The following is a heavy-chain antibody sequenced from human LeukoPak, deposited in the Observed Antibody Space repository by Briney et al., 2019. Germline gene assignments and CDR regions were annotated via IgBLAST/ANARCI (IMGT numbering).Heavy chain of an antibody. V-gene: IGHV3-7*01. CDR2: INHNGNVN. CDR3: VSALILGTTA. J-gene: IGHJ5*02. Sequence: GGSLRLSCAASGFTFSSYWMNWARQAPGKGLEWVASINHNGNVNYYVDSVKGRFTISRDDARNSLYLRMNGLRAEDTAVYYCVSALILGTTAWGQGTLVTVPS. CDR1: GFTFSSYW. D-gene: IGHD7-27*01.